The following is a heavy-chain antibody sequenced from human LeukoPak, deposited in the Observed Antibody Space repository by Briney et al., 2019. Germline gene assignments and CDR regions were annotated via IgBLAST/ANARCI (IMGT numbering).Heavy chain of an antibody. J-gene: IGHJ6*03. V-gene: IGHV3-21*01. CDR3: ARDYDFWSGYPQENYMDV. D-gene: IGHD3-3*01. CDR2: ISSSSSYI. CDR1: GFTFSSYS. Sequence: KPGGSLRLSCAASGFTFSSYSMNWVRQAPGKGLEWVSSISSSSSYIYYADSVKGRFTISRDNAKNSLYLQMNSLRAEDTAVYYCARDYDFWSGYPQENYMDVWGKGTTVTVSS.